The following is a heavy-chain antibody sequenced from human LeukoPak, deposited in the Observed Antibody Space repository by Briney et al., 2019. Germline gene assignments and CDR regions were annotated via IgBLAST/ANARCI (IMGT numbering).Heavy chain of an antibody. V-gene: IGHV1-2*02. CDR1: GYTFTGYY. D-gene: IGHD6-19*01. Sequence: ASVKVSCKASGYTFTGYYMHWVRQAPGQGLEWMGWINPKSGGTNYAQKFQGRVTMTKDTSISTAYMESSSLRSDDTAVYFCARAIAVVDYWGQGTLVTVSS. CDR3: ARAIAVVDY. CDR2: INPKSGGT. J-gene: IGHJ4*02.